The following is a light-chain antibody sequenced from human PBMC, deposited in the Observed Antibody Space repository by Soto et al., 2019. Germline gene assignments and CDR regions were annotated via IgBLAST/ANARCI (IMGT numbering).Light chain of an antibody. CDR2: KAS. V-gene: IGKV1-5*03. Sequence: IQMTQSPSTLSASVGDRVTITCRASQSISNWLAWYQQKPGKAPKLLIYKASSLEGGVPSRFSGSGYGTEFSLTISSLQPDDFATYYCQQYNSYRTFGQGTKVEIK. J-gene: IGKJ1*01. CDR1: QSISNW. CDR3: QQYNSYRT.